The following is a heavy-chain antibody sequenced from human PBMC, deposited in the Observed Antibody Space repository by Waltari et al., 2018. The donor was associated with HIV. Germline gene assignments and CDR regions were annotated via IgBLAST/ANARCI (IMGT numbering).Heavy chain of an antibody. CDR1: GFHFRNFA. Sequence: EVQLLESGGGLVQPGGSLRLSCTASGFHFRNFAMSWVRQAPGKGPEWFLALSGRGSTASYADYVKGRFTISRDVSNNTLLLQRNNLRAEDTAVYFCAKCMSDLRPSAFDVWGQGTMVAISS. CDR3: AKCMSDLRPSAFDV. D-gene: IGHD2-8*01. CDR2: LSGRGSTA. V-gene: IGHV3-23*01. J-gene: IGHJ3*01.